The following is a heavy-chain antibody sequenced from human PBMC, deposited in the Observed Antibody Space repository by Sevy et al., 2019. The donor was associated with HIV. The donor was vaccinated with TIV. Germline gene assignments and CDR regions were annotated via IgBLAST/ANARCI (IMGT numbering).Heavy chain of an antibody. CDR1: GYTFTSYD. CDR3: ARAATSAGGIDV. V-gene: IGHV1-8*01. J-gene: IGHJ6*02. Sequence: ASMKVSCKASGYTFTSYDINWVRQATGQGLEWMGWMNPNSGNTGYAQKFQGRVTMTRNTSISTAYMELSSLRSEDTAVYYCARAATSAGGIDVWGQGTTVTVSS. CDR2: MNPNSGNT. D-gene: IGHD2-2*01.